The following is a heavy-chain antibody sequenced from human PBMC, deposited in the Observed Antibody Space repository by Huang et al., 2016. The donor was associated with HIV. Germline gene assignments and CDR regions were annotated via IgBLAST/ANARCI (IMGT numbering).Heavy chain of an antibody. CDR1: GFTVNSNY. CDR3: ARGRYGTPNA. D-gene: IGHD5-18*01. V-gene: IGHV3-53*01. Sequence: EVPLVESGGGLVQPGGSLRLSCAASGFTVNSNYMTWVRQAPGKGLECVSILYTGVKAHYSDSVKGRFTISGDISQNTVFLQMSSLRVEDTAVYYCARGRYGTPNAWGQGTLVTVSS. J-gene: IGHJ5*02. CDR2: LYTGVKA.